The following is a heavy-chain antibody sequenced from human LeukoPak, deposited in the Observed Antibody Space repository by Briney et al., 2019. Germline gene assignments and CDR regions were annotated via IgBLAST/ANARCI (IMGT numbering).Heavy chain of an antibody. D-gene: IGHD5/OR15-5a*01. J-gene: IGHJ4*02. CDR1: GYTFTSYG. CDR2: ISAYNGNT. Sequence: ASVKVSCKASGYTFTSYGISWVRQAPGQGLEWMGWISAYNGNTNYAQKLQGRVTMTTDTAASTAYRELRSLRSDDTAVYYCARDLVYVSGSRRKDYFDYWGQGTLVTVSS. V-gene: IGHV1-18*01. CDR3: ARDLVYVSGSRRKDYFDY.